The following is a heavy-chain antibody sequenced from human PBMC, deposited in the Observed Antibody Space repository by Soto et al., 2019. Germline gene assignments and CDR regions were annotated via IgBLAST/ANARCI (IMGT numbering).Heavy chain of an antibody. J-gene: IGHJ6*02. Sequence: AASGFTFSSYAMHWVRQAPGKGLEWVAVISYDGSNKYYADSVKGRFTISRDNSKNTLYLQMNSLRAEDTAVYYCARARGSSSWYFGMDVWGQGTTVTVSS. CDR1: GFTFSSYA. V-gene: IGHV3-30-3*01. CDR2: ISYDGSNK. D-gene: IGHD6-13*01. CDR3: ARARGSSSWYFGMDV.